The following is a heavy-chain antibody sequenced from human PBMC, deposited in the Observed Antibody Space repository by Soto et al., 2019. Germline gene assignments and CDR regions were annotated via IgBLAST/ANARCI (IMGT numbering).Heavy chain of an antibody. Sequence: RGESLKISCKGSGYRFTTYWINWVRQMPGKGLEWMGIIYPGDSDTRYSPSFQGQVTISADKSISTAYLQWSSLRASDTAMYYCARGGSSSSYYYYPMDVWGQGTTVTVSS. CDR2: IYPGDSDT. CDR1: GYRFTTYW. D-gene: IGHD6-6*01. CDR3: ARGGSSSSYYYYPMDV. V-gene: IGHV5-51*01. J-gene: IGHJ6*02.